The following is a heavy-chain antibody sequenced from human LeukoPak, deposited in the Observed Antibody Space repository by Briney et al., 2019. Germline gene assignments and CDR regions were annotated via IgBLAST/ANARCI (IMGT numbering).Heavy chain of an antibody. CDR2: ISSSGSTI. J-gene: IGHJ6*02. D-gene: IGHD3-3*01. Sequence: GGSLRLSCAASGFTFSDYYMSWIRQAPGKGLEWVSYISSSGSTIYYADSVKGRFTISRGNAKNSLYLQMNSLRAEDTAVYYCARVEGSITISRMDVWGQGTTVTVSS. CDR1: GFTFSDYY. V-gene: IGHV3-11*01. CDR3: ARVEGSITISRMDV.